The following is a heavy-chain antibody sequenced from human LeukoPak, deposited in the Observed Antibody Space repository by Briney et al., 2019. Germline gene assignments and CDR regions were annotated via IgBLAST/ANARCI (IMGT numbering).Heavy chain of an antibody. CDR3: ARDPYSSSLNAFDI. Sequence: SQTLSLTCTVSGGSIISGDYYWSWLRQPPGKGLEWIGYVYYSGNTDYHSSLKSRVTISVDTSQNKFSLKLSSVTAADTAVYYCARDPYSSSLNAFDIWGQGTMVTVSS. D-gene: IGHD6-13*01. J-gene: IGHJ3*02. V-gene: IGHV4-30-4*01. CDR1: GGSIISGDYY. CDR2: VYYSGNT.